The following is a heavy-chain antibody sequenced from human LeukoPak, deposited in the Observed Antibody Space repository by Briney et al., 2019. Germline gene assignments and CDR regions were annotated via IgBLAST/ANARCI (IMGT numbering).Heavy chain of an antibody. CDR2: ISYDGSNK. CDR3: ARGGPDYYYYYGMDV. Sequence: PGGSLRLSCAASGFTLSSYAMHWVRQAPGKGLEWVAVISYDGSNKYYADSVKGRFTISRDNSKNTLYLQMNSLRAEDTAVYYCARGGPDYYYYYGMDVWGQGTTVTVSS. V-gene: IGHV3-30*04. D-gene: IGHD2-15*01. J-gene: IGHJ6*02. CDR1: GFTLSSYA.